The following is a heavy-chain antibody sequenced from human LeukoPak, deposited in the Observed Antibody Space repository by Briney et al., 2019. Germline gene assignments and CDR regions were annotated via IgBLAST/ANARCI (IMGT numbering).Heavy chain of an antibody. CDR3: AKDSYYYGSGGQY. J-gene: IGHJ4*02. D-gene: IGHD3-10*01. CDR1: GFTSSSYG. Sequence: GGSLRLSCAASGFTSSSYGMHWVRQAPGKGLEWVAVISYDGSNKYYADSVKGRFTISRGNSKNTLYLQMNSLRAEDTAVYYCAKDSYYYGSGGQYWGQGTLVTVSS. CDR2: ISYDGSNK. V-gene: IGHV3-30*18.